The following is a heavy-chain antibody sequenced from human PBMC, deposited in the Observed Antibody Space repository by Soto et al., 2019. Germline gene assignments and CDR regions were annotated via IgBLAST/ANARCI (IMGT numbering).Heavy chain of an antibody. D-gene: IGHD3-3*01. Sequence: SETLSLTCTVSGGSIKDYYWGWIRQPPGKGLEWVGHISYSGGTNYNSSLKSRVTISVDTSQNQFSLKLTSVTAADTAVYYCARVGFWSGHFDYWGQGTLVTVSS. CDR3: ARVGFWSGHFDY. CDR1: GGSIKDYY. J-gene: IGHJ4*02. V-gene: IGHV4-59*01. CDR2: ISYSGGT.